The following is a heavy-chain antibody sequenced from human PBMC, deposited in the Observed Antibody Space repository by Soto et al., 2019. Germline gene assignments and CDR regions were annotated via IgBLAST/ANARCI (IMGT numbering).Heavy chain of an antibody. CDR2: IKRDGSEK. J-gene: IGHJ5*02. Sequence: VSLRRSCTASGFTLSRYWMSWVRQAQGKGLEWVANIKRDGSEKYYVDSVKGRFTISRDNAKNSLYLQMNSLRAEDTAVYSCATLGYDFWSGYYPNWFDPWGPGTLVTVSS. CDR1: GFTLSRYW. CDR3: ATLGYDFWSGYYPNWFDP. V-gene: IGHV3-7*01. D-gene: IGHD3-3*01.